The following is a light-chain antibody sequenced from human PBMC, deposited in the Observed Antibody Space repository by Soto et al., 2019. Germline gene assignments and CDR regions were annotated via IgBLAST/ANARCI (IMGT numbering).Light chain of an antibody. Sequence: EVVMTQSPATLSVSPGERATLSCRASQTVSRKLAWYQQRPGQAPRLLIYDISNRGTGVPARFSGSGSETDFPLTSRSLHSEDFAFYCCQQYNNGASFGQGTRLEIK. CDR3: QQYNNGAS. CDR1: QTVSRK. J-gene: IGKJ5*01. CDR2: DIS. V-gene: IGKV3-15*01.